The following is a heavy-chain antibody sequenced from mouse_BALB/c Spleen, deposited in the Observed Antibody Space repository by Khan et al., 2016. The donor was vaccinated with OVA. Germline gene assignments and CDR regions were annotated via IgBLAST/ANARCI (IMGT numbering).Heavy chain of an antibody. CDR3: AREEALYYFDY. CDR1: GYIFTSYW. J-gene: IGHJ2*01. CDR2: IYPGTDNT. Sequence: QVQLQQPGAELVRPGASVKLSCKTSGYIFTSYWIHWVKQRSGQGLEWIARIYPGTDNTYYNEKLKDRATLTADRSSSTAYMQLSSLKSEDSAVYFCAREEALYYFDYWGQGTTLTVSS. D-gene: IGHD3-2*02. V-gene: IGHV1S132*01.